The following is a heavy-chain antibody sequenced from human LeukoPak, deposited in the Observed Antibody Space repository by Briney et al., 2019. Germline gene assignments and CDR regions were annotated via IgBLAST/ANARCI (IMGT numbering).Heavy chain of an antibody. CDR2: ISAYNGNT. CDR1: GYTFTSYG. J-gene: IGHJ6*02. V-gene: IGHV1-18*01. D-gene: IGHD3-22*01. CDR3: ARDIDYYDSSGYYYDLYYYYGMDD. Sequence: ASVKVSCKASGYTFTSYGISWVRQAPGQGLEWMGWISAYNGNTNYAQKLQGRVTMTTDTSTSTAYMELRSLRSDDTAVYYCARDIDYYDSSGYYYDLYYYYGMDDWGQGTTVTVSS.